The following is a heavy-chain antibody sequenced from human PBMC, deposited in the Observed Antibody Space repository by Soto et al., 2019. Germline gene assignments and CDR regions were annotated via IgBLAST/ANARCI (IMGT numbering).Heavy chain of an antibody. CDR3: ARDSPIVSDFIGYDAIDL. J-gene: IGHJ4*02. CDR2: IIPILNTA. CDR1: GGTFSTST. Sequence: QVQLVQSGAEVKEPGSSVKVSCKASGGTFSTSTFTWVRQAPAQGLEWMGRIIPILNTADYAEKFQGRVTITADKSTSTVFMDLTSLKSDDTGTYYCARDSPIVSDFIGYDAIDLWGQGTLVTVSP. D-gene: IGHD5-12*01. V-gene: IGHV1-69*08.